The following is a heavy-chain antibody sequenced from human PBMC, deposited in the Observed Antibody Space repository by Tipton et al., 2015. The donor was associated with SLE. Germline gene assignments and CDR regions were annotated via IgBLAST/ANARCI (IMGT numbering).Heavy chain of an antibody. CDR3: AREDHFAFDI. Sequence: SLRLSCAASGFTFSSYAILWVRQAPGKGLEWVAAMSYDGTNKYFADSVKGRFAISRDNSKNSLYLQMTSLRGDDTAVYYCAREDHFAFDIWGQGTMVTVSS. CDR2: MSYDGTNK. V-gene: IGHV3-30*09. CDR1: GFTFSSYA. J-gene: IGHJ3*02. D-gene: IGHD3-3*02.